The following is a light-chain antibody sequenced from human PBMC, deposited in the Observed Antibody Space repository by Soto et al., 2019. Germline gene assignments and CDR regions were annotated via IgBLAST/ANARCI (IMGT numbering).Light chain of an antibody. CDR2: SAS. Sequence: EMVMTQSPATLSVSPGERATLSCRASQSVSSNLAWYQQKPGQAPRLLIYSASIRAAATPARFSGSGAGTNFSLTISSLQSEDFAVYYCQQHDKLPPAFGQGTRLEI. J-gene: IGKJ5*01. CDR3: QQHDKLPPA. CDR1: QSVSSN. V-gene: IGKV3-15*01.